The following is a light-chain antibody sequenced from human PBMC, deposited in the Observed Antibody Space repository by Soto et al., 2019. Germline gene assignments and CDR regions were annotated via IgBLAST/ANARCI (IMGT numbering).Light chain of an antibody. CDR2: EVS. J-gene: IGLJ1*01. V-gene: IGLV2-18*01. CDR3: SLYTSENAYV. Sequence: QSALTQPPSVSGSPGQSVTISCTGTSTDFVSYNRVSWYQQPPGTAPKLKIYEVSKRPSGVPDRFSGSKSGNTASLTISGLQAADEADYYCSLYTSENAYVFGTGTRSPS. CDR1: STDFVSYNR.